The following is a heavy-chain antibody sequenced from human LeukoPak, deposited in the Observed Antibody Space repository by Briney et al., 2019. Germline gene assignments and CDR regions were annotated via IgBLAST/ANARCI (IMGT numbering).Heavy chain of an antibody. J-gene: IGHJ4*02. D-gene: IGHD3-16*01. Sequence: ASVKVSCKASGYTFTSYTMHWVRQAPGQRLEWMGWINAGNGNTKYSQKFQGRVTMTSDTSTSTVYMELSGLSSGDTAVYFCTREHHLGGDYWGPGTLVTVSS. V-gene: IGHV1-3*01. CDR3: TREHHLGGDY. CDR1: GYTFTSYT. CDR2: INAGNGNT.